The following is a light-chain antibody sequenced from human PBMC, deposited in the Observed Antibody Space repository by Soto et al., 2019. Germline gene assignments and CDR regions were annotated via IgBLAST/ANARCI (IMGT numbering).Light chain of an antibody. CDR3: AAWDDSLNGFYV. Sequence: QSVLTQPPSASGTPGQRVTIYCSGSRSNIGSNTVNWYQQLPGSAPKLLIYSNNQRPSGVPDRFSGSKSGTSASLAISGLRSEDEADYYCAAWDDSLNGFYVFGTGTKLTVL. CDR1: RSNIGSNT. J-gene: IGLJ1*01. CDR2: SNN. V-gene: IGLV1-44*01.